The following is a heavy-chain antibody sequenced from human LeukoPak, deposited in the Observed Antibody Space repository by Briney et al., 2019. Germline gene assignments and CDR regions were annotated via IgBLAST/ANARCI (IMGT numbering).Heavy chain of an antibody. CDR2: IYHSGST. CDR1: GYSISSGYY. V-gene: IGHV4-38-2*01. CDR3: ARRSLRPSLALWYFDL. J-gene: IGHJ2*01. Sequence: PSETLSLTCAVSGYSISSGYYWGWIRQPPGKGLEWIGSIYHSGSTYYNPSLKSRVTISVDTSKNQFSLKLSSVTAADTAVYYCARRSLRPSLALWYFDLWGRGTRVTVSS. D-gene: IGHD1-26*01.